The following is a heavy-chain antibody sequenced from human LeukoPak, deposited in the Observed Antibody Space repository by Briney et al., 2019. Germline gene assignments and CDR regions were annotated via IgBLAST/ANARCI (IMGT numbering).Heavy chain of an antibody. CDR1: GGSISGYY. CDR2: IYYSGST. CDR3: ARVKCSGTSCYPGAFEI. V-gene: IGHV4-59*12. D-gene: IGHD2-2*01. J-gene: IGHJ3*02. Sequence: PSETLSLTCTVSGGSISGYYWSWIRQPPGKGLESIGYIYYSGSTNYDPSLKSRVTISIDTSKNQFSLKLNSVTAADTAMYYCARVKCSGTSCYPGAFEIWGQGTRVTVSS.